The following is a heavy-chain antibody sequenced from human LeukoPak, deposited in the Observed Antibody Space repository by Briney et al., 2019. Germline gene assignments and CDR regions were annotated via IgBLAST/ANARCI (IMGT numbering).Heavy chain of an antibody. CDR1: GGSISTSSYY. CDR3: AREYRSSWYLNWFDP. Sequence: PSETLSLTCTVSGGSISTSSYYWGWVRQPPGRGLEWIGNIFYSGSTYYSPSLKSRVTISLDTSKNQFSLKLSSVTAADTAVYYCAREYRSSWYLNWFDPWGQGTLVTVSS. J-gene: IGHJ5*02. V-gene: IGHV4-39*07. D-gene: IGHD6-13*01. CDR2: IFYSGST.